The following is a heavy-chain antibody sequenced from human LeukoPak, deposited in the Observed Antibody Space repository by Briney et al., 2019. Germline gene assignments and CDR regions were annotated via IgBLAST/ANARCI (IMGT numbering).Heavy chain of an antibody. CDR1: GFTFSNAW. CDR2: ISYDGSNK. CDR3: AKDPEGRLGELSPPH. Sequence: GGSLRLSCAASGFTFSNAWMSWVRQAPGKGLEWVAVISYDGSNKYYADSVKGRFTISRDNSKNTLYLQMNSLRAEDTAVYYCAKDPEGRLGELSPPHWGQGTLVTVSS. V-gene: IGHV3-30*18. J-gene: IGHJ4*02. D-gene: IGHD3-16*02.